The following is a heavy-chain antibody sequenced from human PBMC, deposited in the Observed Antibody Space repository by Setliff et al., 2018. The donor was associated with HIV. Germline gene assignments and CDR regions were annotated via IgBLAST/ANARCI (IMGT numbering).Heavy chain of an antibody. CDR1: GYTFTDYF. CDR2: IDPQDGET. J-gene: IGHJ4*02. D-gene: IGHD4-4*01. CDR3: AAIAYSRPDY. V-gene: IGHV1-69-2*01. Sequence: ASVKVSCKASGYTFTDYFIHWTLQAPGKGLEWMGRIDPQDGETTFAEKFQGRVTVTADTSTDIAYMELSSLRSDDTAVYYCAAIAYSRPDYWGQGTLVTVSS.